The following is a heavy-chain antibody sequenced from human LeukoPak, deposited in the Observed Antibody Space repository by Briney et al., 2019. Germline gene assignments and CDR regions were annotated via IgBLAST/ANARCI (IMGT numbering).Heavy chain of an antibody. D-gene: IGHD3-10*01. CDR1: GGSISSGDYY. CDR3: AGDRGRFGDWDTNWYFDL. V-gene: IGHV4-30-4*01. Sequence: SQTLSLTCTVSGGSISSGDYYWSWIRQPPGKGLEWIGYIYYSGSTYYNPSLKSRVTISVDTSKNQFSLKLSSVTAADTAVYYCAGDRGRFGDWDTNWYFDLWGRGTLVTVSS. CDR2: IYYSGST. J-gene: IGHJ2*01.